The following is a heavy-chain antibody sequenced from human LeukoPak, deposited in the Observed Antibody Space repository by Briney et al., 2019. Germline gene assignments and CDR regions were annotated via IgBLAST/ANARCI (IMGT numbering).Heavy chain of an antibody. V-gene: IGHV1-2*02. CDR1: GYTFTGYY. CDR2: INPNGGGT. J-gene: IGHJ4*02. D-gene: IGHD1-14*01. CDR3: AGGITGGDF. Sequence: ASVKVSCKASGYTFTGYYIHWVRQAPGQGLEWMGWINPNGGGTNYAQKFQGRVTMTRDTSISTAYMELNRLTLDDTALYYCAGGITGGDFWGQGTLVTVSS.